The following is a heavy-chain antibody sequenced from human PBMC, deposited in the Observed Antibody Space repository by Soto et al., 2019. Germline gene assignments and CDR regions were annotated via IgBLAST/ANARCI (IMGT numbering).Heavy chain of an antibody. CDR3: AIEVSESCGGSGSCPRFDP. CDR2: ISGGGVSK. Sequence: EVQLLESGGTLVQPGGSLKLSCVASGITFSRYAMSWVRQAPGKGLEWVSGISGGGVSKFYADSVRGRFTISRDNSNNTLYLQMSSLRAEDTAVYYCAIEVSESCGGSGSCPRFDPWGQGTLVTVSS. V-gene: IGHV3-23*01. D-gene: IGHD2-15*01. CDR1: GITFSRYA. J-gene: IGHJ5*02.